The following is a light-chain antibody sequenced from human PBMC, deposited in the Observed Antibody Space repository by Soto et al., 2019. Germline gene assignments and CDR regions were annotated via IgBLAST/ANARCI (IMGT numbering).Light chain of an antibody. Sequence: QSALTQPASVSESPGQSITISCTGTSSDVGGYNYVSWYQQHPGKAPKLMIYEVSNRPSGVSNRFSGSKSGNTASLTISGLQAEDEADYYCSSYTSSSTPYVFGTGTKVTLL. CDR1: SSDVGGYNY. J-gene: IGLJ1*01. CDR3: SSYTSSSTPYV. V-gene: IGLV2-14*01. CDR2: EVS.